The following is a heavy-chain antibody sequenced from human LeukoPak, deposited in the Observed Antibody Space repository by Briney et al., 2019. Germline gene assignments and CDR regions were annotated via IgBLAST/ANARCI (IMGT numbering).Heavy chain of an antibody. CDR3: ARDRGYSYGYFFDY. CDR1: GGSISSSVYY. J-gene: IGHJ4*02. D-gene: IGHD5-18*01. Sequence: SQTLSLTCTVSGGSISSSVYYWSWIRQHPGKGLEWIGYIYHSGSTYYNRSLKSRLTISVDTSKNHFPLKLSSVTAADTAVYYCARDRGYSYGYFFDYWGQGTLVTVSS. V-gene: IGHV4-31*03. CDR2: IYHSGST.